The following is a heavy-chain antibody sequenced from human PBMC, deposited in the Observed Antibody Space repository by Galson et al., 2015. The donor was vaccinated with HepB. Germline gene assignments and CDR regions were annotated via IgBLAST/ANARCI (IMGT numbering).Heavy chain of an antibody. V-gene: IGHV3-9*01. D-gene: IGHD3-22*01. CDR1: GFTFDDYA. CDR3: ARRDYYDSSGYYYFDY. Sequence: SLRLSCAASGFTFDDYAMHWVRQAPGKGLEWVSGISWNSGSIGYADSVKGRFTISRDNAKNSLYLQMNSLRAEDTALYYCARRDYYDSSGYYYFDYWGLGTLVTVSS. CDR2: ISWNSGSI. J-gene: IGHJ4*02.